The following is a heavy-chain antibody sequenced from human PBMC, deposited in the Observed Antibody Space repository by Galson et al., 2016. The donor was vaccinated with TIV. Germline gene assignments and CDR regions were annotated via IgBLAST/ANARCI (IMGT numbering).Heavy chain of an antibody. D-gene: IGHD4-17*01. V-gene: IGHV4-61*08. CDR1: GGSVSRSGYY. CDR3: ARETSGMVTTDHFYHYIDF. Sequence: LSLTCTVSGGSVSRSGYYWNWLRQPPGKGLEWIGYIYYSGSTNYNPSLKSRVTISRDTSKNQFSLKLSSVTAADTAFYYCARETSGMVTTDHFYHYIDFWGQGTRVTVSS. J-gene: IGHJ4*02. CDR2: IYYSGST.